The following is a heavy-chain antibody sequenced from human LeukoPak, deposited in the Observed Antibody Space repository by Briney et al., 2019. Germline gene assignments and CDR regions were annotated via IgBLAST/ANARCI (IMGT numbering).Heavy chain of an antibody. J-gene: IGHJ5*02. CDR1: GTFSSXA. CDR3: ASATYYYDSSGPRGGWFDP. Sequence: GTFSSXAXSWVRQAPGQGREXMXGIIXIFCTSNYPHNFQGGFTITTDESTSTAYMQLSSLTSEDTAVYYCASATYYYDSSGPRGGWFDPWGQGTLVTVFS. D-gene: IGHD3-22*01. CDR2: IIXIFCTS. V-gene: IGHV1-69*05.